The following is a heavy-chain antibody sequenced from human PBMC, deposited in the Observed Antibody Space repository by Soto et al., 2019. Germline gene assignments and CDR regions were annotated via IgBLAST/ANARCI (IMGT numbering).Heavy chain of an antibody. D-gene: IGHD3-16*01. V-gene: IGHV4-59*01. J-gene: IGHJ3*02. CDR2: IYYSGST. Sequence: PSETLSLTCTVSGGSISSYYWSWIRQPPGKGLEWIGYIYYSGSTNYNPSLKSRVTISVDTSKNQFSLKLSSVTAADTAVYYCARAFITSGYSYDAFEIWGQGTMVTVSS. CDR1: GGSISSYY. CDR3: ARAFITSGYSYDAFEI.